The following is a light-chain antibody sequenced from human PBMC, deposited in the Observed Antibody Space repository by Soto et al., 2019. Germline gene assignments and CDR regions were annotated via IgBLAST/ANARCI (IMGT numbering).Light chain of an antibody. CDR2: EVN. V-gene: IGLV2-14*01. CDR1: SSDVGYHNY. Sequence: QSVLTQPASVSGSPGQSITISCTGNSSDVGYHNYVSWYRQHPGKAPRLMIYEVNNRPSGVSNRFSGSKSGNTASLTISGLQAEDEADYYCSSCTSSNTLLYVFRTGTKLTVL. J-gene: IGLJ1*01. CDR3: SSCTSSNTLLYV.